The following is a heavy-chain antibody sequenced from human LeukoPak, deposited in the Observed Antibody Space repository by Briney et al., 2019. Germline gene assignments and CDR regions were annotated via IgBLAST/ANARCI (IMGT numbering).Heavy chain of an antibody. J-gene: IGHJ3*02. D-gene: IGHD6-13*01. CDR1: GFTFSSYG. CDR3: ARDGQQLVPGAFDI. V-gene: IGHV3-48*04. CDR2: ISSSGSTI. Sequence: GGSLRLSCAASGFTFSSYGMHWVRQAPGKGLEWVSYISSSGSTIYYADSVKGRFTISRDNAKNSLYLQMNSLRAEDTAVYYCARDGQQLVPGAFDIWGQGTMVTVSS.